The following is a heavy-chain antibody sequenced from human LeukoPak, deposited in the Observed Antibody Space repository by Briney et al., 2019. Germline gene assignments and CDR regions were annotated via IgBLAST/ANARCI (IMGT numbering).Heavy chain of an antibody. Sequence: SETLSLTCTVSGGSISSSSYYWGWIRQPPGKGLEWIGSIYYSGSTYYNPSLKSRVTISVDTSTNQFSLKLSSVTAADTAVYYCARGIFGMVLNAFDLWGRGTMVTVSS. CDR1: GGSISSSSYY. CDR3: ARGIFGMVLNAFDL. V-gene: IGHV4-39*07. J-gene: IGHJ3*01. D-gene: IGHD3-3*01. CDR2: IYYSGST.